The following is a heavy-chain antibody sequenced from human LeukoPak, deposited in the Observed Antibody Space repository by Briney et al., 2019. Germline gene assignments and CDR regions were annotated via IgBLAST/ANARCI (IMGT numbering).Heavy chain of an antibody. CDR1: GFTFTFYG. D-gene: IGHD4-17*01. CDR2: IRAYNSNT. CDR3: AINDFGDYFGPLVEFYFGKWV. Sequence: ASVNVSCKASGFTFTFYGICWVRQPPSQGKGWVGFIRAYNSNTNNAHHLHGRVTMTTDTSTSTAYMELRSLRSDDTAVYYCAINDFGDYFGPLVEFYFGKWVCGQGTTGSVSS. J-gene: IGHJ6*02. V-gene: IGHV1-18*01.